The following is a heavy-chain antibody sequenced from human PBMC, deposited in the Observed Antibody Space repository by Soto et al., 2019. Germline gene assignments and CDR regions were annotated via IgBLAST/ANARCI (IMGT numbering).Heavy chain of an antibody. CDR1: GGSISSVGYT. V-gene: IGHV4-30-2*01. J-gene: IGHJ4*02. CDR2: IYHSGRT. D-gene: IGHD5-12*01. Sequence: TLSLTCAVSGGSISSVGYTWSSLRQPPGKGLEWIGYIYHSGRTYYNPSLKSRVTLSVDRSKNQFSLKLSSVTAADTAVYYCARVIVATMTFDYWGQGTLVTVSS. CDR3: ARVIVATMTFDY.